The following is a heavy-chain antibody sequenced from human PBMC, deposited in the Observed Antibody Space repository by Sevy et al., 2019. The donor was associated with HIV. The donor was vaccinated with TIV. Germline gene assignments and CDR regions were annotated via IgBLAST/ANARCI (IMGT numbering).Heavy chain of an antibody. CDR2: ISSSGSTI. J-gene: IGHJ5*02. Sequence: GGSLRLSCAASGFTFSDYYMSWIRQAPGKGLEWVSYISSSGSTIYYADSVKGRFTISRDNAKNSLYLQMNSLRAEDTAVYYCARDTSPQVAAATPDWFDPWGQRTLVTVSS. V-gene: IGHV3-11*01. D-gene: IGHD2-15*01. CDR3: ARDTSPQVAAATPDWFDP. CDR1: GFTFSDYY.